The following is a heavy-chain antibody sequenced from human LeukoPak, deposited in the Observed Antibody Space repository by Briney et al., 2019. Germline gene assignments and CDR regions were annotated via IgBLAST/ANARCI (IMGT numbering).Heavy chain of an antibody. J-gene: IGHJ4*02. CDR2: IKQDGSEK. D-gene: IGHD2/OR15-2a*01. V-gene: IGHV3-7*01. Sequence: GGSLRLSCAASGFTFSSYWMSWVRQAPGKGLEWVAKIKQDGSEKYYVDSVKGRFTLSRDNAKNSLCLQMNSLRAEDTAVYYCARGPTRANSSDYWGQGTLVTVSS. CDR1: GFTFSSYW. CDR3: ARGPTRANSSDY.